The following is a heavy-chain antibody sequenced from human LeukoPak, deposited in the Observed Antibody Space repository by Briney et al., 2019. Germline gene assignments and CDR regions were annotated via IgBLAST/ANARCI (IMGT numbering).Heavy chain of an antibody. CDR3: ARTREQWQVLDY. V-gene: IGHV3-30*03. D-gene: IGHD6-19*01. J-gene: IGHJ4*02. Sequence: GGSLRLSCAASGLTFSSYGMHWVRQAPGKGLEWVAVISHEGSNKYYADSVKGRFTVSRDNSKNMVYLQMNSLRAEDTAVYYCARTREQWQVLDYWGQGTLVTVSS. CDR2: ISHEGSNK. CDR1: GLTFSSYG.